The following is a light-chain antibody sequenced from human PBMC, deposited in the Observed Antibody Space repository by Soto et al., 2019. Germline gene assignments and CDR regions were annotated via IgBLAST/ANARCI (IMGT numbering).Light chain of an antibody. J-gene: IGLJ2*01. Sequence: QPVLTQPASVSGSPGQSITISCTGTASDIGGYNYVSWYQQHPGRAPKLMIYEVSNRPSGVSYRFSGSKSGNTASLTISGLQAEDEADYSCSSYSTSSTLVFGGGTKLTVL. V-gene: IGLV2-14*01. CDR3: SSYSTSSTLV. CDR1: ASDIGGYNY. CDR2: EVS.